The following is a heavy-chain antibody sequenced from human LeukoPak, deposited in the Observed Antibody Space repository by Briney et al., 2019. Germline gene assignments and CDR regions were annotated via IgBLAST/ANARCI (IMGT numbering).Heavy chain of an antibody. D-gene: IGHD6-13*01. Sequence: GGSLRLSCAASGFTFSSYIMNWVRQAPGKGLEWVSSISSSSSYIYYADSVKGRFTISRDNAKNSLYLQMNSLRAEDTAVYYCATARGSSWPFDYWGQGTLVTVSS. CDR1: GFTFSSYI. J-gene: IGHJ4*02. CDR2: ISSSSSYI. CDR3: ATARGSSWPFDY. V-gene: IGHV3-21*01.